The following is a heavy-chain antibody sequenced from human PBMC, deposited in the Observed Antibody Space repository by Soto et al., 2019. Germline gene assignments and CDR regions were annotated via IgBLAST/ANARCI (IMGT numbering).Heavy chain of an antibody. D-gene: IGHD1-26*01. CDR3: ARAVGPFDY. CDR1: GFTFSTYG. J-gene: IGHJ4*02. V-gene: IGHV3-33*01. CDR2: IWYDGSNK. Sequence: QVQLVESGGGVVQPGRSLRLSCAASGFTFSTYGMHWVRQAPGKGLEWVAVIWYDGSNKYYADSVKGRFTISRDNSKNTLYLQMNSLRAEDTAVYFCARAVGPFDYRGQGTLVTVSS.